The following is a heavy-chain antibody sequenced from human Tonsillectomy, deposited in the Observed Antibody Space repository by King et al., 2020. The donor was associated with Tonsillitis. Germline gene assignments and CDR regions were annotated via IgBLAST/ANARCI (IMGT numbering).Heavy chain of an antibody. Sequence: VQLVQSGAEVKKPGESLRISCKVSGYSFTTYWISWVRQMPGKGLEWMGRIDPSDSYTEYSPSFQDHVTISVDKSVSTAYLQWSSLEASDTAMYYCARHPFCSSTSCYYSDYWGQGTLVTVSS. CDR3: ARHPFCSSTSCYYSDY. CDR2: IDPSDSYT. D-gene: IGHD2-2*01. V-gene: IGHV5-10-1*01. CDR1: GYSFTTYW. J-gene: IGHJ4*02.